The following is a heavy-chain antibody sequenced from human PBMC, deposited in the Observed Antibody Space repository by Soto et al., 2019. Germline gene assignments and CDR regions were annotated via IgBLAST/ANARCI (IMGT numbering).Heavy chain of an antibody. V-gene: IGHV3-23*01. CDR1: GFTFSTYA. J-gene: IGHJ3*02. D-gene: IGHD6-13*01. CDR3: AKPAQQLVQGNAFDI. Sequence: GGSLRLSCAASGFTFSTYAMNWVRQAPGKGLEWVSLIISSGGSTYYADSVKGRFTISRDNSKNTLYLQMNSLRADDTAVYYCAKPAQQLVQGNAFDIWGQGTMVTVSS. CDR2: IISSGGST.